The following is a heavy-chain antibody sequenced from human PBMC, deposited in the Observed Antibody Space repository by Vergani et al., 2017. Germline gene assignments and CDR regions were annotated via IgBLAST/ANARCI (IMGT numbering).Heavy chain of an antibody. J-gene: IGHJ2*01. CDR3: AGVKYYSDSTSHFRGRYFDV. CDR2: IYNSGNG. Sequence: QMQLQESGPGLVKASETLSLTCTVSGDSIISRSYYWGWIRQPPGKGLEWIGSIYNSGNGDSSSSLKSRVTISADTSKYQFSLRLTSVTAADTAVYYCAGVKYYSDSTSHFRGRYFDVWVRGTLVTVPS. CDR1: GDSIISRSYY. D-gene: IGHD3-16*01. V-gene: IGHV4-39*01.